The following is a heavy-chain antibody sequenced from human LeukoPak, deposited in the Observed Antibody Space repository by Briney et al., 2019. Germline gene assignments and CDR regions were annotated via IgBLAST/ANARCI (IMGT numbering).Heavy chain of an antibody. CDR2: MNPNSGNT. CDR3: TRGRATVTTHWLDP. D-gene: IGHD4-17*01. CDR1: VYTFTNYD. J-gene: IGHJ5*02. Sequence: ASVKVSCKTSVYTFTNYDINWVRQATGQGLEWMGWMNPNSGNTAYAQKFQGRVTITTSTSISTAYMELSSLRTDDTAVYYCTRGRATVTTHWLDPWGQGTLVTVSS. V-gene: IGHV1-8*03.